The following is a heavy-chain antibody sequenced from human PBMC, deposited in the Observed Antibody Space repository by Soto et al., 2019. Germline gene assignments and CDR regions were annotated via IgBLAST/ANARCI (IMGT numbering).Heavy chain of an antibody. V-gene: IGHV2-5*01. CDR2: IYWNDDK. J-gene: IGHJ4*01. Sequence: SGPTLVNPTQTLTLTCTFSGFSLNTSGMGVGWIRQPPGKALEWLALIYWNDDKRYRPSLNSRLTIAKDTSKSQVVLTVTNVDPVDTATYYCAHTKIVVVPAATHNFDYWGQGILVNAPQ. CDR1: GFSLNTSGMG. D-gene: IGHD2-2*01. CDR3: AHTKIVVVPAATHNFDY.